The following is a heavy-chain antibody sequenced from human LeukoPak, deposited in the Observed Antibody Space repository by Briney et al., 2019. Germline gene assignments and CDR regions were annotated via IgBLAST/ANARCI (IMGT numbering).Heavy chain of an antibody. CDR2: IGIRGDT. J-gene: IGHJ4*02. D-gene: IGHD6-19*01. CDR1: GFTFIDYD. CDR3: ARGGIQVSGIDEFDY. V-gene: IGHV3-13*01. Sequence: GGSLRLSCAASGFTFIDYDMHWVRQVIGKGLEWVSAIGIRGDTHYSGSVKGRFTISRENAESSLYLQMNSLRAEDTAVYYCARGGIQVSGIDEFDYWGQGALVTVSS.